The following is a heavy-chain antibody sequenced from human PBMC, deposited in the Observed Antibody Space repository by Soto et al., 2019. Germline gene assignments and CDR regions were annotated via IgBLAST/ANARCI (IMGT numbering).Heavy chain of an antibody. CDR1: GFTFGTYT. J-gene: IGHJ6*02. D-gene: IGHD5-18*01. V-gene: IGHV3-21*01. CDR2: ISGSSTYI. Sequence: EVQLVESGGGLVKPGGSLRLSCAASGFTFGTYTMNWVRQAPGKGLEWVSSISGSSTYIYYADSVKGRFTISRDNAKNSLYLQMNSQRAEDTAVYYCARDLKMRDTGMVGKIPLYYYYGMDVWGPGTTVTVSS. CDR3: ARDLKMRDTGMVGKIPLYYYYGMDV.